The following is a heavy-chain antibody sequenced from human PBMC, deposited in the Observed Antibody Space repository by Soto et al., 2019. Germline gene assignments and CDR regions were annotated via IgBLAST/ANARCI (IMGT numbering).Heavy chain of an antibody. J-gene: IGHJ6*02. CDR3: ARLGGYCTTSCYGYYAMDV. D-gene: IGHD2-8*01. CDR2: FYYSGST. CDR1: GGSISSGTYS. V-gene: IGHV4-39*01. Sequence: PSETLSLTCTVSGGSISSGTYSWGWIRQPPGKGLEWIGTFYYSGSTNYKTSLKSRVTMSVDTSKKQFSLKESSVTAADTVFFYCARLGGYCTTSCYGYYAMDVWGQGTTVT.